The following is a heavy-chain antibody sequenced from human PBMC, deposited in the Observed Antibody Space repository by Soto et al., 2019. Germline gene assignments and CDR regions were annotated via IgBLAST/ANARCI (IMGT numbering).Heavy chain of an antibody. CDR1: GGSISSSQW. J-gene: IGHJ3*02. CDR2: IYHSGST. Sequence: QVQLQESGPGLVKPSGTLSLTCAVSGGSISSSQWWGWVRQSPGRGLEWIGEIYHSGSTNYNPSLYSRVTVSLGESKSEFARTLTSVTAAGTAIYYGATREGLLDPFDSWGHGRMGTVAS. D-gene: IGHD1-26*01. V-gene: IGHV4-4*02. CDR3: ATREGLLDPFDS.